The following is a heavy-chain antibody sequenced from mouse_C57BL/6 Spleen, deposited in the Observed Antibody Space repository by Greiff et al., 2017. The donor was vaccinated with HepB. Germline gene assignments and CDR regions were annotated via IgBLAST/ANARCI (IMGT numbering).Heavy chain of an antibody. D-gene: IGHD1-1*01. J-gene: IGHJ1*03. CDR2: IYPGSGST. V-gene: IGHV1-55*01. Sequence: QVQLQQPGAELVKPGASVKMSCKASGYTFTSYWITWVKQRPGQGLEWIGDIYPGSGSTNYNEKFKSKATLTVDTSSSTAYMQLSSLTSEDSAVYYCARGLAGSSHYWYFDVWGTGTTVTVSS. CDR1: GYTFTSYW. CDR3: ARGLAGSSHYWYFDV.